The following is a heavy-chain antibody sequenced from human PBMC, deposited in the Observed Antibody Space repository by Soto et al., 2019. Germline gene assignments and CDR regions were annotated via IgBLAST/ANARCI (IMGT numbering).Heavy chain of an antibody. CDR1: GFTVSSYE. D-gene: IGHD3-10*01. J-gene: IGHJ4*02. CDR2: ISSSGSTI. Sequence: GLSLRLSCAASGFTVSSYEMNWVLQAPGKGLEWVSYISSSGSTIYYADSVKGRFTISRDNAKNSLYLQMNSLRAEDTAVYYCARESRGDGDACLDYWGQGTVVTVSS. V-gene: IGHV3-48*03. CDR3: ARESRGDGDACLDY.